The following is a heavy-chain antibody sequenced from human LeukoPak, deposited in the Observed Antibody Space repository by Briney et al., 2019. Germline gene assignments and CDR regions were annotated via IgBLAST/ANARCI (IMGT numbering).Heavy chain of an antibody. V-gene: IGHV1-18*01. CDR1: GYTFTSYG. Sequence: ASVKVSCEASGYTFTSYGLSWVRQAPGQGLEWMGWISAYNGNTNYAQKLQGRVTMTIDTSTTTAYLELRSLRSDDTAIYYCARQVDTVMALPDYWGQGTLVIVSS. CDR3: ARQVDTVMALPDY. J-gene: IGHJ4*02. D-gene: IGHD5-18*01. CDR2: ISAYNGNT.